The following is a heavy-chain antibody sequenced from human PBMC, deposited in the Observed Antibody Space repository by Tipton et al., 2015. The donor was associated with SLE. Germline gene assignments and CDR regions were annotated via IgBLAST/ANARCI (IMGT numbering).Heavy chain of an antibody. CDR3: AGGGKLGINWFDP. CDR1: GGSVSTYY. CDR2: IYYSGST. J-gene: IGHJ5*02. Sequence: TLSLTCTVSGGSVSTYYWSWIRQPPGRGLEWIGYIYYSGSTNYNPSLKSRVTISVDTSKNQFSLKLSSVTAADTAVYYCAGGGKLGINWFDPWGQGTLVTVSS. V-gene: IGHV4-59*02. D-gene: IGHD7-27*01.